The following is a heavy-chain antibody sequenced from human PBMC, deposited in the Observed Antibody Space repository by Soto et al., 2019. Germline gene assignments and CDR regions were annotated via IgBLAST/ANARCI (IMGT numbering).Heavy chain of an antibody. Sequence: QVQLVQSGPEVKKPGASVKVSCKTSGYTFTSYGISWVRQAPGQGLEWMGWITTDKGKTTYAQKFQGRVTTTTDTSTSTAYMELRSLRSDGTAVYYCATRSPAFDYWGQGTLVAVSS. J-gene: IGHJ4*02. CDR1: GYTFTSYG. V-gene: IGHV1-18*01. CDR3: ATRSPAFDY. CDR2: ITTDKGKT.